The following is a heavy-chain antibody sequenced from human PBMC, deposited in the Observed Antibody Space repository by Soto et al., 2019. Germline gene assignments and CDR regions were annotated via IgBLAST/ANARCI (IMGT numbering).Heavy chain of an antibody. CDR1: GGTFSSYA. CDR3: ARDPRPYCSGGSCRGWYFDL. J-gene: IGHJ2*01. Sequence: QVQLVQSGAEVKKPGSSVKVSCKASGGTFSSYAISWVRQAPGQGLEWMGGIIPIFGTANYAQKFQGRVTITADESTSTAYMELSSLRSEDTAVYYCARDPRPYCSGGSCRGWYFDLWGRGTLVTVSS. V-gene: IGHV1-69*01. D-gene: IGHD2-15*01. CDR2: IIPIFGTA.